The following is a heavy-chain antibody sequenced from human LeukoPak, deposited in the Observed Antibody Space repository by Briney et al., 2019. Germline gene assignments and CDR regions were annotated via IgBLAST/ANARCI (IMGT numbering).Heavy chain of an antibody. CDR1: GFTFSNYA. CDR3: ARGQGRDYGDYDWFHP. V-gene: IGHV3-30*04. Sequence: PGRSLRLSCAASGFTFSNYAIHWVRQAPGKGLEWVAVVSYDGSNKYYADSVKGRFTISRDNSKNTLSLRMNSLRAEDTAAYYCARGQGRDYGDYDWFHPWGQGTLVTVSS. CDR2: VSYDGSNK. J-gene: IGHJ5*02. D-gene: IGHD4-17*01.